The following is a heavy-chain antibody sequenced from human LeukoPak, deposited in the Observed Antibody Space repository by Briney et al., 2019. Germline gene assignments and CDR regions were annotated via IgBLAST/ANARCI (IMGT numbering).Heavy chain of an antibody. J-gene: IGHJ5*02. V-gene: IGHV4-31*03. CDR2: IYYSGST. CDR1: GGSISSGGYY. CDR3: ARAPAVAYYYDSSGYYPNWFDP. D-gene: IGHD3-22*01. Sequence: SETLSLTCTVSGGSISSGGYYWSWIRQHPGKGLEWIGYIYYSGSTYYNPSLKSRVTISVDTSKNQFSLKLSSVTAADTAVYYCARAPAVAYYYDSSGYYPNWFDPWGQGTLVTVSS.